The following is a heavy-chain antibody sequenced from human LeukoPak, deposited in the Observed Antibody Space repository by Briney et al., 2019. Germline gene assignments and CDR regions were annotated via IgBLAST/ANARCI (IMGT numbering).Heavy chain of an antibody. CDR2: IRFDGGNK. CDR1: GFTFSSYG. Sequence: GGSLTLSCPASGFTFSSYGMHWVRQAPAKGLEGVAVIRFDGGNKYYADSVKCRFTISRDNSKNTLYLQMNSLRAEDTAVYYCAKAPRSGWYYFDYWGQGTLVTVSS. J-gene: IGHJ4*02. D-gene: IGHD6-19*01. V-gene: IGHV3-30*02. CDR3: AKAPRSGWYYFDY.